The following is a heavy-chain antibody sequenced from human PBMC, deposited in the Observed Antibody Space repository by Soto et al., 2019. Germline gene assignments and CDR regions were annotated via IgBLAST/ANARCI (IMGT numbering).Heavy chain of an antibody. V-gene: IGHV3-23*01. Sequence: GSLRLSCVTSGFSFRYYAMSWVRQAPGKGLEWVSGISNSGVSTYYADSVKGRFSISRDNSKITCYLQLSRLRDDATALFYCVIRTKEFRYFGPWGQGTPVTSPQ. D-gene: IGHD3-10*01. J-gene: IGHJ5*02. CDR3: VIRTKEFRYFGP. CDR2: ISNSGVST. CDR1: GFSFRYYA.